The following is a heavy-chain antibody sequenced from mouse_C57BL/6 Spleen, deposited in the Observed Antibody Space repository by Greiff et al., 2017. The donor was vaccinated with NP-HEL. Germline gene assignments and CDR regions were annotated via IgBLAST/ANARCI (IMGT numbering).Heavy chain of an antibody. V-gene: IGHV1-85*01. D-gene: IGHD1-1*01. Sequence: QVQLQQSGPELVKPGASVKLSCKASGYTFTSYDINWVKQRPGQGLEWIGWIYPRDGSTTYNEKLKGKATLTVDTSSSTPYMELRSLTSEESEVYLCGRCYGNSYFDYWGQGTTLTVSS. CDR2: IYPRDGST. CDR1: GYTFTSYD. CDR3: GRCYGNSYFDY. J-gene: IGHJ2*01.